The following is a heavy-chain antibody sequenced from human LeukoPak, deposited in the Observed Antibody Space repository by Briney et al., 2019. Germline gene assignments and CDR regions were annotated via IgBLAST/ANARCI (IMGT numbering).Heavy chain of an antibody. CDR1: GYSFTSYW. V-gene: IGHV5-51*01. CDR3: ARSAGSSSNWEFDF. CDR2: IYSGDSDP. Sequence: GESLKISCKGSGYSFTSYWVGWVRQMPGKGLEWTGIIYSGDSDPRYSPSFQGQVTISIDKSITTAYLQWSSLKASDTAMYYCARSAGSSSNWEFDFWGQGTLVTVSS. D-gene: IGHD6-13*01. J-gene: IGHJ4*02.